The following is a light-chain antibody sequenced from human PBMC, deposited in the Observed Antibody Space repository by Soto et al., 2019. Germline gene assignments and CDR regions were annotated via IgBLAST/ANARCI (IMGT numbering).Light chain of an antibody. CDR1: QTVRNN. V-gene: IGKV3-11*01. CDR2: DAS. J-gene: IGKJ5*01. CDR3: QQRYNWPPIT. Sequence: EIVLTQSPDTLSLSPGVSATLFGTAVQTVRNNFLAWYQQKPGQAPRLLIYDASNRAPGIPARFSGSGSGTDFTLTISSLEPEDFAVYYCQQRYNWPPITFGQGTRLEI.